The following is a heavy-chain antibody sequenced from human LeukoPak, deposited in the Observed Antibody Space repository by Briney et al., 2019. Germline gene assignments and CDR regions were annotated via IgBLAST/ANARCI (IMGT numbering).Heavy chain of an antibody. CDR1: GFSLSTSGVG. J-gene: IGHJ5*02. CDR3: AHRHDFWSGYYTSYNWFDP. V-gene: IGHV2-5*02. CDR2: IYWDDDK. D-gene: IGHD3-3*01. Sequence: SGPTLVNPTQTLTLTCTFSGFSLSTSGVGVGWIRQPPGKALEWLALIYWDDDKRYSPSLKSRLTITKDTSKNQVVLTMTNMDPVGTATYYCAHRHDFWSGYYTSYNWFDPWGQGTLVTVSS.